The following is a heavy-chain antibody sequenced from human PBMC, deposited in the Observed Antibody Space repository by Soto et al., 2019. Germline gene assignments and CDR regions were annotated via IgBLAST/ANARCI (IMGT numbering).Heavy chain of an antibody. Sequence: GGSLRLSCAASGFTYSSYAMSWLRQAPGKGLEWVSAISGSGGSTYYADSVKGRITNSRDNSKNTLHLPMNSLRAEDTAVYYCVKTNTRITMIVENWFDPWGQGTLVTVSS. CDR3: VKTNTRITMIVENWFDP. CDR1: GFTYSSYA. CDR2: ISGSGGST. D-gene: IGHD3-22*01. J-gene: IGHJ5*02. V-gene: IGHV3-23*01.